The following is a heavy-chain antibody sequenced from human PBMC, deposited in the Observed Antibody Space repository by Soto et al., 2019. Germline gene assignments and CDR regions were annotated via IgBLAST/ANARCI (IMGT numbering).Heavy chain of an antibody. V-gene: IGHV4-30-4*01. CDR1: GGSISSGNYY. J-gene: IGHJ4*02. D-gene: IGHD2-15*01. CDR2: ISYSGSA. Sequence: PSETLSLTCTVSGGSISSGNYYWSWIRQPTGKGLEWIGFISYSGSAYYNPSLKSRVTISVDTSKNQFSLNLSFVTAADTAVYYCATMGTPATGLYYFDYWGQGTLVTVSS. CDR3: ATMGTPATGLYYFDY.